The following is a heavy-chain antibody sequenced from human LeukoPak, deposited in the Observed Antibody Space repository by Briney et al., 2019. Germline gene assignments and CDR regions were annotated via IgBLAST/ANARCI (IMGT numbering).Heavy chain of an antibody. Sequence: ASVXVSCKASGYXXTGSFMHWVRQAPGQGLEWMGWINSNTGGTKFAQKFQGRVTMTRDTSISTAYMELSRLRSDDTAVYYCARADPVGYWGQGTQVTVSS. CDR2: INSNTGGT. CDR3: ARADPVGY. J-gene: IGHJ4*02. V-gene: IGHV1-2*02. CDR1: GYXXTGSF.